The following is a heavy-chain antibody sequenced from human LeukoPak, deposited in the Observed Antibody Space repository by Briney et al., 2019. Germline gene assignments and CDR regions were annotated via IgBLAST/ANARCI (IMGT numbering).Heavy chain of an antibody. Sequence: SETLSLTCTVSAGSISTYYWSWIRQPPGKGLEWIGYIYYSGNTNYNPSLRSRVTMSLDTSRNQFSLKLTSVTAADTAVYYCARDQSSGSSSYYYGMDVWGPGATVTVSS. D-gene: IGHD1-26*01. CDR1: AGSISTYY. V-gene: IGHV4-59*01. J-gene: IGHJ6*02. CDR2: IYYSGNT. CDR3: ARDQSSGSSSYYYGMDV.